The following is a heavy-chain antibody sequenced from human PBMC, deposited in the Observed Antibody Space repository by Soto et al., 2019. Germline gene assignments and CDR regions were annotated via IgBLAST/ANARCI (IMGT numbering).Heavy chain of an antibody. CDR2: IYDSGSS. Sequence: SETLSLTCTVSGASISSGDYFWSWIRQSPGKGLEWIGYIYDSGSSYYNPSLRSRVTMSVDTSKNQFSLKLSSVTAADTAVYYCAREKGYISGPKNFDYWGQGTLVTVSS. D-gene: IGHD5-12*01. CDR1: GASISSGDYF. V-gene: IGHV4-30-4*01. CDR3: AREKGYISGPKNFDY. J-gene: IGHJ4*02.